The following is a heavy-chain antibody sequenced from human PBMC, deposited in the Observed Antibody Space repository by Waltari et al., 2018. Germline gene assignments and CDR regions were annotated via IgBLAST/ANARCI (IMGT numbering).Heavy chain of an antibody. Sequence: QVQLQQWGAGLLKPSETLSLTCAVYGGSFSGYYWSWIRQPPGKGLGWIGEINHSGSTNYNPSLKSRVTISVDTSKNQFSLKLSSVTAADTAVYYCARDRITIFGVVTFDYWGQGTLVTVSS. D-gene: IGHD3-3*01. J-gene: IGHJ4*02. CDR3: ARDRITIFGVVTFDY. CDR1: GGSFSGYY. CDR2: INHSGST. V-gene: IGHV4-34*01.